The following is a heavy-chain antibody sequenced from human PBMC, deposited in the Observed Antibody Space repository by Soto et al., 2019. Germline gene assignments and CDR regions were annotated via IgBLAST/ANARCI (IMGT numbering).Heavy chain of an antibody. D-gene: IGHD6-13*01. CDR2: IYYSGST. CDR3: ASSLISSWYYYYGMDV. V-gene: IGHV4-61*01. J-gene: IGHJ6*02. Sequence: PSETLSLTCTVSDGSITSASYYWIWIRQPPGKGLEWIGYIYYSGSTNYNPSLKSRVTISVDTSKNQFSLKLSSVTAADTAVYYCASSLISSWYYYYGMDVWGQGTTVTVSS. CDR1: DGSITSASYY.